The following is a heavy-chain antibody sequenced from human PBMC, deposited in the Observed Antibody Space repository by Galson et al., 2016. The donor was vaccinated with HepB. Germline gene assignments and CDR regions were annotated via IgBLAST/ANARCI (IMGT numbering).Heavy chain of an antibody. CDR2: IYYSGST. Sequence: SETLSLTCAVSGGSISSNNWWSWIRQPPGKGLEWIGYIYYSGSTYYSPSLKSRLTMSMETSKNQFSLRLNFVTAADTAVYYCARQVVSERHYFDSSGFQYYFDNWGQGTLVTVSS. V-gene: IGHV4-28*01. CDR1: GGSISSNNW. J-gene: IGHJ4*02. D-gene: IGHD3-22*01. CDR3: ARQVVSERHYFDSSGFQYYFDN.